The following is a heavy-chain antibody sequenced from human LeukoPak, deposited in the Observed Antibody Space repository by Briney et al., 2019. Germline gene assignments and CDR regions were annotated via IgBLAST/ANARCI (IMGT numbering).Heavy chain of an antibody. J-gene: IGHJ3*02. Sequence: GGSLRLSCVASGFTFSYYPMHWVRQAPGKGLEWVATISYAGTKIYYADSVKGRLTISRDSSRDTLYLQMSSLKTEDTAVYYCARGRLRVIDAFDIWGQGTMVTVSS. CDR3: ARGRLRVIDAFDI. V-gene: IGHV3-30-3*01. CDR1: GFTFSYYP. CDR2: ISYAGTKI. D-gene: IGHD2-21*01.